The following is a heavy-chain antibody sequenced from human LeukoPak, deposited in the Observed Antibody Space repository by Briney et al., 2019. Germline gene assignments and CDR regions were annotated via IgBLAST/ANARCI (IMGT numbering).Heavy chain of an antibody. CDR2: IYHGGGT. D-gene: IGHD5/OR15-5a*01. V-gene: IGHV4-59*01. CDR1: GGSTSTYY. J-gene: IGHJ4*02. CDR3: AGTLRFSGESFDY. Sequence: SETLSLTCTVSGGSTSTYYWSWIRQPPGKGLEWIGYIYHGGGTNYNPSLKSRVTISVDTSKNQFSLKLSSVTAADTAVYYCAGTLRFSGESFDYWGQGTLVTVSS.